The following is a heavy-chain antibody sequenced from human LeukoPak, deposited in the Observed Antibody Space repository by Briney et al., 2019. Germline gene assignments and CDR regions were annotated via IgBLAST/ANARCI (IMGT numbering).Heavy chain of an antibody. Sequence: SETLSLTCTVSGGSISSYYWSWIRQPAGKGLEWIGRIYTSGSTNYNPSLKSRVTMSVDTSKNQFPLKLSSVTAADTAVYYCARDQAILGWFDPWGQGTLVTVSS. CDR1: GGSISSYY. CDR2: IYTSGST. J-gene: IGHJ5*02. V-gene: IGHV4-4*07. D-gene: IGHD1-26*01. CDR3: ARDQAILGWFDP.